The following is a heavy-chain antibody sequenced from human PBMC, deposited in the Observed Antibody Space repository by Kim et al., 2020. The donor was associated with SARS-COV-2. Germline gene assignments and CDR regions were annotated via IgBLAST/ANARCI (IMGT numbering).Heavy chain of an antibody. J-gene: IGHJ5*01. V-gene: IGHV4-4*08. CDR2: MYISGSA. Sequence: SETLSLTCTVSGGSINGYCCCWIRHPPGTGLEWVGYMYISGSASSNSNPTSRGRITVDTDTTKYQLYLKSSTVTDTAAAYYYSDRDSNALSIWFDAWG. CDR3: DRDSNALSIWFDA. D-gene: IGHD3-3*01. CDR1: GGSINGYC.